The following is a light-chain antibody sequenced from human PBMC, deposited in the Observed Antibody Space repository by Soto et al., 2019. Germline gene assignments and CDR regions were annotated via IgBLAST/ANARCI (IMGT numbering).Light chain of an antibody. CDR3: QQYGSSPLT. V-gene: IGKV3-20*01. CDR2: RAS. Sequence: EIVLTQSPGTLSLSPGERATLSCRASQSVSSSYLAWYQQKPGQAPRLLIYRASSRATDIPDRFSGSGSGTDFTLTISRLEPIDFAVYYCQQYGSSPLTFGGGTKVEIK. J-gene: IGKJ4*01. CDR1: QSVSSSY.